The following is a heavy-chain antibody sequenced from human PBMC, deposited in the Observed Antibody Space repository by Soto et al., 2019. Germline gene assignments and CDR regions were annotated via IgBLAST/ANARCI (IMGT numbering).Heavy chain of an antibody. D-gene: IGHD6-13*01. J-gene: IGHJ6*02. CDR1: GFTFSSYA. CDR3: AKAPSSSWYTTGMDV. Sequence: GGSLRLSCAASGFTFSSYAMSWVRQAPGKGLEWVSAISGSGGSTYYADSVKGRFTISRDNSKNTLYLQMNSLRAEDTAVYYCAKAPSSSWYTTGMDVWGQGTTVTVSS. V-gene: IGHV3-23*01. CDR2: ISGSGGST.